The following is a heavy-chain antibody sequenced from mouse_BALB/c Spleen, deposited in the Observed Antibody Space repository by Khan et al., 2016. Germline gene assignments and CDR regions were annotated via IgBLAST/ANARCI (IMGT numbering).Heavy chain of an antibody. CDR1: GYTFTDYS. J-gene: IGHJ2*01. CDR3: ARRDYFDN. CDR2: INTDTGTP. V-gene: IGHV9-2-1*01. Sequence: QIQLVQSGPELKKPGETVKLSCKASGYTFTDYSMHWVKQAPGKGLKWMGCINTDTGTPTYADDFKGRFAFSLETSASTTYLQINNLKNEDTATYFFARRDYFDNWSHGTTLTVSS.